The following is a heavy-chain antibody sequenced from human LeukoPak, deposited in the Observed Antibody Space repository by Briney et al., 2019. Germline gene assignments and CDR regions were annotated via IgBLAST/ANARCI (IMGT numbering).Heavy chain of an antibody. CDR1: GFTFSNAW. CDR2: INTDGSST. D-gene: IGHD6-6*01. V-gene: IGHV3-74*01. Sequence: GGSLRLSCAASGFTFSNAWMHWVRQAPGKGLVWVSRINTDGSSTSYADSVKGRFTISRDNAKNTLYLQMNSLRAEDTAVYYCARGGTQLADDAFDIWGQGTMVTVSS. J-gene: IGHJ3*02. CDR3: ARGGTQLADDAFDI.